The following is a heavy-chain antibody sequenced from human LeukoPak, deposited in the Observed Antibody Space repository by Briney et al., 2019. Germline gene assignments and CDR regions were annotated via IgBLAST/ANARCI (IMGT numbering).Heavy chain of an antibody. CDR3: ARDRGFGELLFYYYYGMDV. CDR1: GYTFTSYG. J-gene: IGHJ6*02. V-gene: IGHV1-69*04. D-gene: IGHD3-10*01. Sequence: SVKVSCKASGYTFTSYGISWVRQAPGQGLEWMGRIIPILGIANYAQKFQGRVTITADKSTSTAYMELSSLRSEDTAVYYCARDRGFGELLFYYYYGMDVWGQGTTVTVSS. CDR2: IIPILGIA.